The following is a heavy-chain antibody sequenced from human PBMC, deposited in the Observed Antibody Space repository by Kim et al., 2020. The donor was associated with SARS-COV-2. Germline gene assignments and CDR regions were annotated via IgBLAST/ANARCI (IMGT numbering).Heavy chain of an antibody. CDR1: GFTFSSYA. CDR3: AKARRIYYDFWSGSPLGMYV. J-gene: IGHJ6*02. D-gene: IGHD3-3*01. CDR2: ISGIIGST. Sequence: GGSLRLSCAASGFTFSSYAMTWVRQAPGKGLEWVSTISGIIGSTYYADSVKGRFTISRDNSKNTLNLQMNSLRAEDTAVYYCAKARRIYYDFWSGSPLGMYVWGQGPSVTVSS. V-gene: IGHV3-23*01.